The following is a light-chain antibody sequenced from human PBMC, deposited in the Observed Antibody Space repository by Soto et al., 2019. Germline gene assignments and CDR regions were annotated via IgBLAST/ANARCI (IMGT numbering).Light chain of an antibody. V-gene: IGKV3-20*01. CDR1: QSVGNNY. CDR2: GAS. Sequence: EIVLTHSPGTLSLSPCERATLSSSASQSVGNNYLAWYQQKPGQAPRLLIYGASNRATGIPDRFSGSGSGTDFTLTISRLEPEDFAVYYCHQYGSSPATFGQGTKVDI. CDR3: HQYGSSPAT. J-gene: IGKJ1*01.